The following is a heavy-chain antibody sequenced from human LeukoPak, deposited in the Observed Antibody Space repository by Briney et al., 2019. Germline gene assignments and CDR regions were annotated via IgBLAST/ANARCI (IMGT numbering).Heavy chain of an antibody. CDR2: ISYDGGHE. CDR1: GFTFSNYA. J-gene: IGHJ4*02. V-gene: IGHV3-30*04. D-gene: IGHD3-10*01. Sequence: PGRSLRLSCAASGFTFSNYAMHWVRQAPGKGLEWVALISYDGGHEYYADSVKGRFTISRDNSKNMLYLQMNSLRVEDAALYYCAGFYGSEYFYYFDYWGQGTLVTVSS. CDR3: AGFYGSEYFYYFDY.